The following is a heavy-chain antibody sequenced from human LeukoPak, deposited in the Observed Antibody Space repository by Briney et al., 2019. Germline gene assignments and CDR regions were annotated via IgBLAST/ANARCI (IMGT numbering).Heavy chain of an antibody. Sequence: ASVKVSFKASGYTFSDYYIHWVRQAPGQGLEWMAWINPSNGDTNYAQKFQGRVTMTRDTSISTAYMELTRLISDDTAVYYCARVGSSGWYVHPTLDYWGQRTLVTVSS. CDR1: GYTFSDYY. CDR3: ARVGSSGWYVHPTLDY. V-gene: IGHV1-2*02. J-gene: IGHJ4*02. D-gene: IGHD6-19*01. CDR2: INPSNGDT.